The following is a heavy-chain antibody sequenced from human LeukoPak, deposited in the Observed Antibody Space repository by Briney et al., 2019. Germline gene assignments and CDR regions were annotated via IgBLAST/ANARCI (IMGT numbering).Heavy chain of an antibody. V-gene: IGHV3-23*01. CDR3: AKDRYDSSGYSYWYFDL. CDR2: ISGSGGST. J-gene: IGHJ2*01. D-gene: IGHD3-22*01. CDR1: GFTVSSNY. Sequence: GGSLRLSCAASGFTVSSNYMSWVRQAPGKGLEWVSAISGSGGSTYYADSVKGRFTISRDNSKNTLYLQMNSLRAEDTAVYYCAKDRYDSSGYSYWYFDLWGRGTLVTVSS.